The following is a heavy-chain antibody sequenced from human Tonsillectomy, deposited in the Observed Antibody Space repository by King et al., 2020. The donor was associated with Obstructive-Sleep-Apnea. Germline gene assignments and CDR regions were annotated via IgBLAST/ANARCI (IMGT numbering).Heavy chain of an antibody. CDR3: ARDNSGTAFDP. CDR1: GFTFISYS. Sequence: VQLVESGGGLVKPGGSLRLSCAASGFTFISYSMNWVRQAPGKGLEWVSSISSSGSYIYYTDSVKGRFTISRDNAKNSLYLQMNSLRAEDTAVYYCARDNSGTAFDPWGQGTLVTVSS. CDR2: ISSSGSYI. V-gene: IGHV3-21*01. J-gene: IGHJ5*02. D-gene: IGHD1-1*01.